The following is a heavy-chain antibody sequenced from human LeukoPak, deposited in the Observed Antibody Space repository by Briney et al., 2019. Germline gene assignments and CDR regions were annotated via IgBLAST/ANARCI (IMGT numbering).Heavy chain of an antibody. CDR3: AREKDDQGSSWERGAAPVNWFDP. J-gene: IGHJ5*02. Sequence: SVKVSCKASGGTFSSYAISWVRQAPGQGLEWMGGIIPIFGTANYAQKFQGRVTITADESTSTAYMERSSLRSEDTAVYYCAREKDDQGSSWERGAAPVNWFDPWGQGTLVTVSS. D-gene: IGHD6-13*01. CDR2: IIPIFGTA. CDR1: GGTFSSYA. V-gene: IGHV1-69*13.